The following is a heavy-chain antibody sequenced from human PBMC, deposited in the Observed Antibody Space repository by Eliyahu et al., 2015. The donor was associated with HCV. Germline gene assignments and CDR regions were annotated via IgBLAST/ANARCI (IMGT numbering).Heavy chain of an antibody. Sequence: EVQLVESGGGLVQPGRSLRLSCAASGFTFDDYAMHWVRQAPGKGLEWVSGISWNSGSIGYADSVKGRFTISRDNAKNSLYLQMNSLRAEDTALYYCAKAIKRFLDGEQDYWGQGTLVTVSS. CDR3: AKAIKRFLDGEQDY. CDR1: GFTFDDYA. J-gene: IGHJ4*02. D-gene: IGHD3-3*01. V-gene: IGHV3-9*01. CDR2: ISWNSGSI.